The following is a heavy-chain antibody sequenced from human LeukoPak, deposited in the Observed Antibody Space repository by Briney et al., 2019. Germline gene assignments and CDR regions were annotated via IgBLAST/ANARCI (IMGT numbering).Heavy chain of an antibody. J-gene: IGHJ3*02. CDR2: ISDSGGST. V-gene: IGHV3-23*01. Sequence: PGGSLRLSCAASGFTFPSYAMSWVRQAPGKGLNWVSAISDSGGSTYYADSVKGRFTISRDNAKNTLYLQMNSLRAEDTAVYYCARVVEARDGFDIWGQGTMVTVSS. CDR1: GFTFPSYA. D-gene: IGHD6-6*01. CDR3: ARVVEARDGFDI.